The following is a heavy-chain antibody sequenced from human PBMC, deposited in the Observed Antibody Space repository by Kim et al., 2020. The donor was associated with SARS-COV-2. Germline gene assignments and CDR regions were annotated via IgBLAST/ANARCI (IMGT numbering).Heavy chain of an antibody. Sequence: GGSLRLSCAASGFTFNLYAMSWVRQIPGKGLEWVSTISASGTSSHYADSVKGRFTVARDNSKNLLYLQMDDLRVEDTATYYCARDLGCVGYTGGDYWGRGTLVTVSS. CDR1: GFTFNLYA. J-gene: IGHJ4*02. V-gene: IGHV3-23*01. D-gene: IGHD1-26*01. CDR2: ISASGTSS. CDR3: ARDLGCVGYTGGDY.